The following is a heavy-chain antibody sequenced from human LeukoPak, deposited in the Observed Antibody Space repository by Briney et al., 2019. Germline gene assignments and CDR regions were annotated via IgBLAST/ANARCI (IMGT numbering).Heavy chain of an antibody. Sequence: GGSLRPSCAASGFIFDNYGMTWVRQAPGKGLEWVSGTNWNGGSTGYADSVKGRFIISRDNAKNCLYLQMNSLRAEDTALYRCARVHTAGGYSGTDYWGQGTLVTVSS. CDR3: ARVHTAGGYSGTDY. D-gene: IGHD1-26*01. CDR2: TNWNGGST. CDR1: GFIFDNYG. V-gene: IGHV3-20*01. J-gene: IGHJ4*02.